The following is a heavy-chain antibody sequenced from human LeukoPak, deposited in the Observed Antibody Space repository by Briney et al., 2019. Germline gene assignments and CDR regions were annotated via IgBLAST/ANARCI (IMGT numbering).Heavy chain of an antibody. Sequence: PSETLSLTCTVSGGSISSSSYYWGWIRQPPGKGLEWIGSIYYSGSTYYNPSLKSRVTISVDTSKNQFSLKLSSVTAADTAVYYCAAPLKGDSSGWHPGFWGQGTLVTVSS. CDR3: AAPLKGDSSGWHPGF. CDR2: IYYSGST. D-gene: IGHD6-19*01. CDR1: GGSISSSSYY. V-gene: IGHV4-39*01. J-gene: IGHJ4*02.